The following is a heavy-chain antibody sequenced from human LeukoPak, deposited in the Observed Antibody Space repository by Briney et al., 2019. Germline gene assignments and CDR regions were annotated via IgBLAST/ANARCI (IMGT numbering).Heavy chain of an antibody. CDR1: GGSISSGGYY. CDR3: ARAGYSSRTFDY. V-gene: IGHV4-31*03. D-gene: IGHD6-13*01. Sequence: PSETLSLTCTVSGGSISSGGYYWSWIRQHPGKGLEWIGYTYYSGSTYYNPSLESRVTISVDTSKNQFSLKLSSVTAADTAVYYCARAGYSSRTFDYWGQGTLVTVSS. CDR2: TYYSGST. J-gene: IGHJ4*02.